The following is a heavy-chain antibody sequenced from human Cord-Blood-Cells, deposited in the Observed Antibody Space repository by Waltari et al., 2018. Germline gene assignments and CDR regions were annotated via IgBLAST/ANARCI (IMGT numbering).Heavy chain of an antibody. Sequence: QVQLQESGPGLVKPSETLSLTCPVSGGSISSYYWSWIRQPPGKGLELIGYIYYSGSTNYNPSLKSRVTISVDTSKNQFSLKLSSVTAADTAVYYCAREVYSNPYWYFDLWGRGTLVTVSS. V-gene: IGHV4-59*01. J-gene: IGHJ2*01. CDR1: GGSISSYY. D-gene: IGHD4-4*01. CDR3: AREVYSNPYWYFDL. CDR2: IYYSGST.